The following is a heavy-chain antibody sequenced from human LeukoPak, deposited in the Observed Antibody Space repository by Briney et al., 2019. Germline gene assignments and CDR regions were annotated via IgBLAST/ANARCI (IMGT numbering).Heavy chain of an antibody. D-gene: IGHD3-10*01. CDR3: AKDCMGFGELPYYFDY. J-gene: IGHJ4*02. CDR2: IRYDGSNK. V-gene: IGHV3-30*02. CDR1: GFTFSSYG. Sequence: LPGGSLRLSCAASGFTFSSYGMHWVRQAPGKGLEWVAFIRYDGSNKYYADSVKVRFTISRDNSKNTLYLQMNSLRAEDTAVYYCAKDCMGFGELPYYFDYWGQGTLVTVFS.